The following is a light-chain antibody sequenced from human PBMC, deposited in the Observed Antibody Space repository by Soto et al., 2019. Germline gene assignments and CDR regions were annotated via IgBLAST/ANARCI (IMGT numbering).Light chain of an antibody. Sequence: QAVVTQPPSVSGAPGQRGTISCTGSSSNIGAGYDVHWYQQLPGTAPKLLIYGNSNRPSGVPDRFSGSKSGTSASLAITGLQAEDEADYYFQSYDDSLSGPFYVFGTGTKLTVL. J-gene: IGLJ1*01. CDR1: SSNIGAGYD. CDR2: GNS. CDR3: QSYDDSLSGPFYV. V-gene: IGLV1-40*01.